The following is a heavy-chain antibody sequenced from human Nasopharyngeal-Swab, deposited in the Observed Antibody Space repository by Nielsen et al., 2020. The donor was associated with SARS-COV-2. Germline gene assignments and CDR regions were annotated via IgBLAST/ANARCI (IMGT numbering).Heavy chain of an antibody. CDR1: GYTFTSHY. CDR2: INPNSGRT. D-gene: IGHD3-10*01. J-gene: IGHJ6*02. Sequence: ASVKVSCKGTGYTFTSHYMHWVRQAPGHGLEWMGIINPNSGRTTYAQKFLGRVTMTRDTSTSTVYMELSSLRSEDTAVYYCARRPYGYYYGMDVWGQGTTVTVSS. V-gene: IGHV1-46*01. CDR3: ARRPYGYYYGMDV.